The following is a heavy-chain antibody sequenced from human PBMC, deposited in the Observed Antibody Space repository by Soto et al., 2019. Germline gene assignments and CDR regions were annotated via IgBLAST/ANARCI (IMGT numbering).Heavy chain of an antibody. CDR2: IYPKEGRA. V-gene: IGHV1-18*01. J-gene: IGHJ4*02. D-gene: IGHD4-17*01. CDR3: ARDIDYDIDY. Sequence: QVQLVQSGAEVQKPGASVKVSCKTSGYMCKNYGISGVRQAPGQGLEWMGWIYPKEGRANFAQNFQGRVTLTTDTPTSTAYIELRSLRFDDSAVYFCARDIDYDIDYWGQGTLVTVSS. CDR1: GYMCKNYG.